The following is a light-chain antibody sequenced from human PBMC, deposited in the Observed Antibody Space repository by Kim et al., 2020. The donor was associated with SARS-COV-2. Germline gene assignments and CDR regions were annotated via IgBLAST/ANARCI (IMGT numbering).Light chain of an antibody. V-gene: IGKV3-15*01. Sequence: VSPGERVTLPCKSSQNIGNALAWSQQKPGQPPRNLIYGASTRASGVPARFSGSGTGTEFTLTISNLQSEDVAVYFCQQYKDWPYTFGQGTKLEI. J-gene: IGKJ2*01. CDR3: QQYKDWPYT. CDR2: GAS. CDR1: QNIGNA.